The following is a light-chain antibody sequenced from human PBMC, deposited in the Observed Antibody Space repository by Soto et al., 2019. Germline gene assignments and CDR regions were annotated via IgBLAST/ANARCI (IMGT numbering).Light chain of an antibody. J-gene: IGKJ1*01. CDR3: HQYGTSPRT. CDR1: QSLRSGD. V-gene: IGKV3-20*01. CDR2: GAS. Sequence: PGERVTLSCRASQSLRSGDLACYQQIPGQAPGLLIYGASSRATGIPDGFSGSGSGTDFNLTVSRLAPEDFAVYYCHQYGTSPRTFGQGTKVEIK.